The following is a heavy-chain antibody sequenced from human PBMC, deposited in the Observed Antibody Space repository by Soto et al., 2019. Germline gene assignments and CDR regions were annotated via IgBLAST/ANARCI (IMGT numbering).Heavy chain of an antibody. V-gene: IGHV3-66*01. CDR1: GFTVTTNY. D-gene: IGHD3-10*01. J-gene: IGHJ3*02. CDR3: ARDFSGKNDAFDI. Sequence: EVQWVESGGGLVQPGGSLRLSCAASGFTVTTNYMSWVRQPPGKGLEWVSVVYSGGSTYYADSVQGRFTVSRDNSKNTLYLQMNSLRAEDTAVYYCARDFSGKNDAFDIWGQGTVVTVSS. CDR2: VYSGGST.